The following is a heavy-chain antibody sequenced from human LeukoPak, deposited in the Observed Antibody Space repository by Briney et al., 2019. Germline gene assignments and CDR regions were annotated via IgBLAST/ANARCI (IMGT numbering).Heavy chain of an antibody. V-gene: IGHV3-7*03. CDR2: INQAGREK. Sequence: GGSLRLSCVASGFTFSNYWMSWVRQAPGKGLEWVANINQAGREKYYVDSVEGRFTISRDNAKNPLYLQLNRLRAEETGGYYCAIASGGRGSLDPWGQGTLVTVSS. J-gene: IGHJ5*02. CDR1: GFTFSNYW. D-gene: IGHD3-16*01. CDR3: AIASGGRGSLDP.